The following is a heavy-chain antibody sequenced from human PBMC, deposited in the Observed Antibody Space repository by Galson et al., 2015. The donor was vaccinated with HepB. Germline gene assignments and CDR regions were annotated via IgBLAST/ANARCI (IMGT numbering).Heavy chain of an antibody. Sequence: SLRLSCAASGFTVSSNYMSWVRQAPGKGLEWVSVIYSGGSTYYADSVKGRFTISRDNSKNTLYLQMNSLRAEDTAVYYCARDQPLLGDSSALTHYYGMDVWGQGTTVTVSS. CDR2: IYSGGST. V-gene: IGHV3-53*01. J-gene: IGHJ6*02. D-gene: IGHD3-22*01. CDR1: GFTVSSNY. CDR3: ARDQPLLGDSSALTHYYGMDV.